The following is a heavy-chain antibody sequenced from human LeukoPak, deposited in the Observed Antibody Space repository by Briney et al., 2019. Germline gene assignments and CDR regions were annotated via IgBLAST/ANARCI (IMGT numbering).Heavy chain of an antibody. CDR3: ARGPCGHHYT. J-gene: IGHJ1*01. CDR1: EFSVGSNY. Sequence: GGSLRLSCAASEFSVGSNYMTWVRQAPGKGLEWVSLIYSGGSTYYADSVKGRFTISRDNSKNTLYLQMNSLRAEDTAVYYCARGPCGHHYTGGQGNLGTVSP. CDR2: IYSGGST. V-gene: IGHV3-66*01. D-gene: IGHD2-21*01.